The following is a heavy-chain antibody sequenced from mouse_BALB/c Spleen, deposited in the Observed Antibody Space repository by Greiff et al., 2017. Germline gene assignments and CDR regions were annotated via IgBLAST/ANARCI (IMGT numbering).Heavy chain of an antibody. V-gene: IGHV3-6*01. CDR2: ISEDGSN. Sequence: EVKLQESGPGLVKPCPSLSLSCSATGYSITSGYYWKWIRQFTGNKLELVVYISEDGSNNYNPSLKNRISITRDTSKNQFFLKLNSVTTEDTATYYCARDLAGTGAYWGQGTLVTVSA. CDR1: GYSITSGYY. CDR3: ARDLAGTGAY. J-gene: IGHJ3*01. D-gene: IGHD4-1*01.